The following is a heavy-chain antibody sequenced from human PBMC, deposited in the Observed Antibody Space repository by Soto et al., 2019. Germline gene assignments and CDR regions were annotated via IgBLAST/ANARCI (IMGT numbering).Heavy chain of an antibody. CDR1: GFTFSSYS. CDR3: ARDYYDILTGHHDAFDI. Sequence: GGSLRLSCAASGFTFSSYSMNWVRQAPGKGLEWVSSISSSSSYIYYADSVKGRFTISRDNAKNSLYLQMNSLRAEDTAVYYCARDYYDILTGHHDAFDIWGQGTMVTVSS. J-gene: IGHJ3*02. V-gene: IGHV3-21*01. D-gene: IGHD3-9*01. CDR2: ISSSSSYI.